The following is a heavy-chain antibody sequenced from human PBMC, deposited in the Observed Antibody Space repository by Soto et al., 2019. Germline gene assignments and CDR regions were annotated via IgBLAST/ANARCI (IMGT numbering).Heavy chain of an antibody. J-gene: IGHJ4*02. Sequence: QGQLVQSGAEVKKPGASVKVSCGTSGFSFTSYSFHWVRQAPAQGLQWMGWINAGRGKTKYSQQFQGRVTFTWDTSANTVYMELSRLTSEDTCVFYCARWIDNGCFDYWGQGTLVTVSA. CDR3: ARWIDNGCFDY. V-gene: IGHV1-3*01. CDR1: GFSFTSYS. D-gene: IGHD4-17*01. CDR2: INAGRGKT.